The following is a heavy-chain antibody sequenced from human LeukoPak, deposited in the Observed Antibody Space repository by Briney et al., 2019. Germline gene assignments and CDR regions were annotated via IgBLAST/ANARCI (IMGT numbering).Heavy chain of an antibody. V-gene: IGHV3-48*01. CDR3: ARDGWFGDYNWFDP. J-gene: IGHJ5*02. D-gene: IGHD3-10*01. CDR2: ISSASNTI. Sequence: PGGSLRLSXAASGFTFSSYSMNWVRQAPGKGLEWVSYISSASNTIYYADSVKGRFTISRGNAKNSLYLQMNSLRAEDTAMYYCARDGWFGDYNWFDPWGQGTLVTVSS. CDR1: GFTFSSYS.